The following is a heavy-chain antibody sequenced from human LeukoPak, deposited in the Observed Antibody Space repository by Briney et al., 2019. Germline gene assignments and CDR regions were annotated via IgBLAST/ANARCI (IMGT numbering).Heavy chain of an antibody. J-gene: IGHJ4*02. V-gene: IGHV4-59*01. D-gene: IGHD1-1*01. Sequence: PSETLSLTCTVSGGSIRGFFWSWIRQPPGKGLEWIASVHYSGDTKYNPSLKSRVSLSFDTSKQQFSLRLSSVTAADTAVYYCARDLELERNRWNYFESWGQGTLVTVSS. CDR1: GGSIRGFF. CDR2: VHYSGDT. CDR3: ARDLELERNRWNYFES.